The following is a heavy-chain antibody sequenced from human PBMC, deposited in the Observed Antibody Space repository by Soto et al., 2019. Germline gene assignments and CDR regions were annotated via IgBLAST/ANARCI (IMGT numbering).Heavy chain of an antibody. V-gene: IGHV3-23*01. J-gene: IGHJ4*02. D-gene: IGHD3-9*01. CDR3: VKGAPYYAILTGYN. CDR1: GFTFSSHS. CDR2: ISGSGGST. Sequence: EVQLLESGGGLVQPGGSLRLSCAISGFTFSSHSMSWVRQAPGKGLEWVSVISGSGGSTYYADSVKGRFTISRGNSMNMLYLQIISLRAEDTAVYYCVKGAPYYAILTGYNWGQGTLVTVSS.